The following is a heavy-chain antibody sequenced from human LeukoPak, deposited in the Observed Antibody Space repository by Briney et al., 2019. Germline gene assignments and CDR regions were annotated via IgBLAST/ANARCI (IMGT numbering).Heavy chain of an antibody. CDR2: INHSGST. J-gene: IGHJ4*02. CDR3: ARGPLAAAGRRGYFDY. V-gene: IGHV4-34*01. CDR1: GGSISSYY. Sequence: SETLSLTCTVSGGSISSYYWSWIRQPPGKGLEWIGEINHSGSTNYNPSLKGRVTISVDTSKNQFSLKLSSVTAADTAVYYCARGPLAAAGRRGYFDYWGQGTLVTVSS. D-gene: IGHD6-13*01.